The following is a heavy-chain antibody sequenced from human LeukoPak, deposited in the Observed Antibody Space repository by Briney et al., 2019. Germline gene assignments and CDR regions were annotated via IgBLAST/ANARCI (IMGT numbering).Heavy chain of an antibody. J-gene: IGHJ4*02. CDR3: ARESNSSGWYLYFDY. Sequence: ASVKVSCKASGYTFTGYYMHWVRQAPGQGLEWMGWTNPNSGGTNYAQKFQGRVTITADESTSTAYMELSSLRSEDTAVYYCARESNSSGWYLYFDYWGQGTLVTVSS. V-gene: IGHV1-2*02. D-gene: IGHD6-19*01. CDR2: TNPNSGGT. CDR1: GYTFTGYY.